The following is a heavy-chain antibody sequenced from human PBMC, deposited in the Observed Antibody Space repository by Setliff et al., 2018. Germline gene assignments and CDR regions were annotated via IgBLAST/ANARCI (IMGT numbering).Heavy chain of an antibody. CDR3: ARENTAKNFWGEESDY. V-gene: IGHV1-69*06. CDR1: GGTFSSYA. CDR2: IIPIFGTA. Sequence: ASVKVSCKASGGTFSSYAISWVRQAPGQGLEWMGRIIPIFGTANYAQKFQGRVTITADKSTSTAYMELSSLRSEDTAVYYCARENTAKNFWGEESDYWGQGTLVTVSS. D-gene: IGHD3-3*01. J-gene: IGHJ4*02.